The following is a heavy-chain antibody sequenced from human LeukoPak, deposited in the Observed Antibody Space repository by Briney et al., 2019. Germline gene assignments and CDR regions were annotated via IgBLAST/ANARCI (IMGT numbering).Heavy chain of an antibody. D-gene: IGHD3-10*01. J-gene: IGHJ4*02. V-gene: IGHV3-30*02. CDR1: GFTFSSYG. Sequence: GGSLRLSCAASGFTFSSYGMHWVRQAPGKGLEWVAFIRYDGSNKYYADSVKGRFTISRDNSKNTLYLQMNSLRAEDTAVYYCARDRLTMVRGVIEYWGQGTLVTVSS. CDR3: ARDRLTMVRGVIEY. CDR2: IRYDGSNK.